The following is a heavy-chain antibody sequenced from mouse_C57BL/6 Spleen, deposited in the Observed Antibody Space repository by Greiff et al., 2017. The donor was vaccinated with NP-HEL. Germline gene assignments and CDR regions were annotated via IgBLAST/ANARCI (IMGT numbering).Heavy chain of an antibody. J-gene: IGHJ2*01. Sequence: QVQLQQPGAELVMPGASVKLSCKASGYTFTSYWMHWVKQRPGQGLEWIGEIDPSDSYTNYNQKFKGKSTLTVDKSSSTAYMQLSRLTSEDSAVYYCARSYYSNYFDYWGQGTTLTVSS. CDR1: GYTFTSYW. CDR3: ARSYYSNYFDY. V-gene: IGHV1-69*01. D-gene: IGHD2-5*01. CDR2: IDPSDSYT.